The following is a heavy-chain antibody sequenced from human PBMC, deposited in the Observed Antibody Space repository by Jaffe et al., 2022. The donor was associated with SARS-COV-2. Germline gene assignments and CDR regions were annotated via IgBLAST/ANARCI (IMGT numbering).Heavy chain of an antibody. Sequence: QVQLVQSGAEVKKPGASVKVSCKASGYTFTSYDINWVRQATGQGLEWMGWMNPNSGNTGYAQKFQGRVTMTRNTSISTAYMELSSLRSEDTAVYYCARWGVWFGELSFFVSLPYYYYGMDVWGQGTTVTVSS. J-gene: IGHJ6*02. CDR3: ARWGVWFGELSFFVSLPYYYYGMDV. CDR2: MNPNSGNT. V-gene: IGHV1-8*01. CDR1: GYTFTSYD. D-gene: IGHD3-10*01.